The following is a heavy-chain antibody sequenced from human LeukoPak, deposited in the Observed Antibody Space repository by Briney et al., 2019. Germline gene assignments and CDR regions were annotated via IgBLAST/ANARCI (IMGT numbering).Heavy chain of an antibody. CDR1: GFSFSSYG. CDR2: FSASDGSR. CDR3: AKNIGDFDY. D-gene: IGHD1/OR15-1a*01. J-gene: IGHJ4*02. V-gene: IGHV3-23*01. Sequence: PGGSLRLSCEASGFSFSSYGMSWVRQAPGEGLEWVSGFSASDGSRYYADSVRGRFTISRDNSKNTLYLQMNSLRAEDTAVYYCAKNIGDFDYWGQGTLVTVSS.